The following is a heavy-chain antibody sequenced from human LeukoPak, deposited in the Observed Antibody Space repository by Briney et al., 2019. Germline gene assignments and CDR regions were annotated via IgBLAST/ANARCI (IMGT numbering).Heavy chain of an antibody. J-gene: IGHJ4*02. D-gene: IGHD3-22*01. V-gene: IGHV3-11*04. Sequence: GGSLRLSCAASGFTFSDYYMSWIRQAPGKGLEWVSYISSSGSTIYYADSVKGRFTISRDNAKNSLYLQMNSLRAEDTAVYYCARDFSYYYDSSGYPDYWGQGTLVTVSS. CDR2: ISSSGSTI. CDR3: ARDFSYYYDSSGYPDY. CDR1: GFTFSDYY.